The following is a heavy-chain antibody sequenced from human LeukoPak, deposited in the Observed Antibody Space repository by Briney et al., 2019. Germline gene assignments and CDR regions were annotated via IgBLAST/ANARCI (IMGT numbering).Heavy chain of an antibody. CDR2: IDWADDK. J-gene: IGHJ4*02. D-gene: IGHD5-12*01. Sequence: SGPTLVNPTQTLTLTCTFSGFSLSTSGVCVSWIRQPPGKALEWLARIDWADDKYYSTSLKTRLTISKDTSKNQVVLTMTNMDPVDTATYYCARKHYSGLDYWGQGTLVTVSS. CDR1: GFSLSTSGVC. CDR3: ARKHYSGLDY. V-gene: IGHV2-70*11.